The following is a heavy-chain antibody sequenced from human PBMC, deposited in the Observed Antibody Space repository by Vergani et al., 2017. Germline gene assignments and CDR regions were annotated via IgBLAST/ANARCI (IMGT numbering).Heavy chain of an antibody. V-gene: IGHV3-30*02. Sequence: QVQLVESAGGVVQPGGSLRLSCAASGFTFSNFGMHWIRQAPGKGLEWLAYIGKDGINTRYRDAVKGRFTVSRDNSKNTLFLQMNSLKDEDTAVYYCTTAWGLYYLHGEYFQYWGRGTLVSVSS. D-gene: IGHD3-10*01. J-gene: IGHJ1*01. CDR2: IGKDGINT. CDR3: TTAWGLYYLHGEYFQY. CDR1: GFTFSNFG.